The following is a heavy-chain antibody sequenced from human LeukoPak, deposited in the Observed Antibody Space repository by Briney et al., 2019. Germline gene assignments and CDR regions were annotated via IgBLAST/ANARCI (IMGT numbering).Heavy chain of an antibody. CDR3: ATRYCTISACRASSYKSFDV. V-gene: IGHV3-48*04. CDR2: ISSSSSTI. Sequence: GGSLRLSCAASGFTFSSYSMNWVRQAPGKGLEWVSCISSSSSTIYYADSVKGRFTISRDNAKNSLYLQMNSLRAEDTAVYYCATRYCTISACRASSYKSFDVWGKGTTVTVSS. CDR1: GFTFSSYS. D-gene: IGHD2-8*01. J-gene: IGHJ6*04.